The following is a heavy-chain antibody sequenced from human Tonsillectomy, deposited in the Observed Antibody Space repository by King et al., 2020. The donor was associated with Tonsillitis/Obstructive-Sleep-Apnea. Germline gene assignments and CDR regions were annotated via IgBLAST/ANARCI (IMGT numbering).Heavy chain of an antibody. CDR2: IYYSGRT. Sequence: QLQESCPGLVKPSETLSLTCTVSVGSIISSSYYWGWIRQPPGKGLEWIGTIYYSGRTYYNPSLKSRVTISVDTSKNQFSLKLSSVTAADTAVYYCARLTTVTTLSAFDIWGQGTMVTVSS. V-gene: IGHV4-39*01. J-gene: IGHJ3*02. D-gene: IGHD4-11*01. CDR3: ARLTTVTTLSAFDI. CDR1: VGSIISSSYY.